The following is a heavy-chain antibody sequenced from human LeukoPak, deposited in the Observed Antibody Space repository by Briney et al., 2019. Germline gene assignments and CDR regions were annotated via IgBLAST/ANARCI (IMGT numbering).Heavy chain of an antibody. CDR2: ISGSGDNT. Sequence: GGSLRLSCAASGFTFSSHGMSWVRQAPGKGLEWVSAISGSGDNTYYADSVKGRFTISRDNSKNTLYLQMNSLRAEDTAVYYCAKVTYGSGTYGAFDSWGQGTLVTVSS. D-gene: IGHD3-10*01. V-gene: IGHV3-23*01. CDR1: GFTFSSHG. J-gene: IGHJ4*02. CDR3: AKVTYGSGTYGAFDS.